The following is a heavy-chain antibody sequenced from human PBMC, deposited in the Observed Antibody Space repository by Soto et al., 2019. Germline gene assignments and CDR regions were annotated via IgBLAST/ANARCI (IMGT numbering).Heavy chain of an antibody. Sequence: PSETLSLTCAVSGGSISSGGYSWSWIRQPPGKGLEWIGYIYHSGSTYYNPSLKSRLTITKDTSKNQVVLTMTNMDPVDTATYYCAHRRVAAAAARFDYWGQGTLVTVSS. CDR2: IYHSGST. D-gene: IGHD6-13*01. CDR1: GGSISSGGYS. J-gene: IGHJ4*02. CDR3: AHRRVAAAAARFDY. V-gene: IGHV4-30-2*02.